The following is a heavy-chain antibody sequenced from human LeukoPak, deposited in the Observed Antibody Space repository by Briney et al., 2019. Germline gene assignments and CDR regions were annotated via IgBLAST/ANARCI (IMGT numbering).Heavy chain of an antibody. CDR2: ISGSGGNT. D-gene: IGHD6-13*01. V-gene: IGHV3-23*01. J-gene: IGHJ4*02. CDR3: AKDRSSIAATGFDY. CDR1: GFTFSSYA. Sequence: GGSLRLSCAASGFTFSSYAMNWVRQAPGKGLEWVSAISGSGGNTYYADSVKGRFTISRDNSKNTLFLQMKSLRAEDTAVYYCAKDRSSIAATGFDYWGQGTLVTVSS.